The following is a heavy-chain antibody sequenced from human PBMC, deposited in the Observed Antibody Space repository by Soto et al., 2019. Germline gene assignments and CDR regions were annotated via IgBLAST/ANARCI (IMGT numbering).Heavy chain of an antibody. V-gene: IGHV3-21*01. CDR2: ITTSSDSI. Sequence: PGGSLRLSCVVSGFTFSSHSMNWVRQAPGKGLEWVSSITTSSDSIYYTDPVKGRFTLSRDDAKNSLFLQMNSLRAEDTAVYYCARSTRGFSYGKIDSWGQGTLVTVSS. CDR1: GFTFSSHS. J-gene: IGHJ4*02. D-gene: IGHD5-18*01. CDR3: ARSTRGFSYGKIDS.